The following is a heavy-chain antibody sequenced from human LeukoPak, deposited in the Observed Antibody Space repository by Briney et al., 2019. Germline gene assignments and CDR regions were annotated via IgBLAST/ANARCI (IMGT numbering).Heavy chain of an antibody. J-gene: IGHJ5*02. V-gene: IGHV1-2*02. CDR3: ASGYSGYDYWTDVDNWFDP. Sequence: ASAKVSCKASGYTFTGYYMHWVRQAPGQGLEWMGWINPNSGGTNYAQKFQGRVTMTRDTSISTAYMELSRLRSDDTAVYYCASGYSGYDYWTDVDNWFDPWGQGTLVTVSS. CDR2: INPNSGGT. D-gene: IGHD5-12*01. CDR1: GYTFTGYY.